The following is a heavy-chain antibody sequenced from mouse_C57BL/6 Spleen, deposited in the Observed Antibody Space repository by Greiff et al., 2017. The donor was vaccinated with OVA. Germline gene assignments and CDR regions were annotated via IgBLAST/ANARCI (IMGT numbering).Heavy chain of an antibody. J-gene: IGHJ2*01. CDR3: ARNEGGAFDY. V-gene: IGHV1-69*01. CDR1: GYTFTSYW. CDR2: IDPSDSYT. Sequence: QVQLQQPGAELVMPGASVKLSCKASGYTFTSYWMHWVKQRPGQGLEWIGEIDPSDSYTNYNQKFKGKSTLTVDKSSSTAYMQLRSLTSEDSAVYYCARNEGGAFDYWGQGTTLTVSS.